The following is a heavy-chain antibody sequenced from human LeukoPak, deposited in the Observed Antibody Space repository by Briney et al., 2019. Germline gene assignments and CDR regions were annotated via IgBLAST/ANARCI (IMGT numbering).Heavy chain of an antibody. D-gene: IGHD5-18*01. CDR3: ARERYSRPRSLPMDV. CDR1: GGSLSGYY. J-gene: IGHJ6*02. CDR2: INHSGST. V-gene: IGHV4-34*01. Sequence: PSETLSLTCAVYGGSLSGYYWSWIRQPPGKGLEWIGEINHSGSTNYNPSLKSRVTISVDTSKNQFSLKLSSVTAADTAVYYCARERYSRPRSLPMDVWGQGTTVTVSS.